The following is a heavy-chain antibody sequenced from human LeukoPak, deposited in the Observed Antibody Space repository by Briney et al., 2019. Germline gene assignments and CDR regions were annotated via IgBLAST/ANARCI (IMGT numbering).Heavy chain of an antibody. Sequence: ASVKVSCKAPGYTFTSYAMHWVRQAPGQRLEWMGWINAGNGNTKYSQKFQGRVTITRDTSASTACMELSSLRSEDTAVYYCARDSATYSGRYGFGYWGQGTLVTVSS. CDR3: ARDSATYSGRYGFGY. J-gene: IGHJ4*02. CDR2: INAGNGNT. CDR1: GYTFTSYA. D-gene: IGHD6-19*01. V-gene: IGHV1-3*01.